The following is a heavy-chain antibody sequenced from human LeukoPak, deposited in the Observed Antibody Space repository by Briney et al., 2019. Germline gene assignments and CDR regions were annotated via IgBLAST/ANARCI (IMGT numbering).Heavy chain of an antibody. V-gene: IGHV4-39*01. CDR1: GDSISSGSYN. CDR2: IYYSGST. Sequence: SETLSLTCSVSGDSISSGSYNWGWIRQPPGKGLEWIGSIYYSGSTYYNPSLKSRVTISVDTSKNQFSLNLSSVTAADTAVYYCARHVFAVAGHFDYWGQGTLVTVSS. D-gene: IGHD6-19*01. J-gene: IGHJ4*02. CDR3: ARHVFAVAGHFDY.